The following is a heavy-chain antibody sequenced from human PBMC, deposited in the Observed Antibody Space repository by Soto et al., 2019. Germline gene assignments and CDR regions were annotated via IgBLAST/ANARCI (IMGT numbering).Heavy chain of an antibody. V-gene: IGHV4-38-2*01. CDR2: IYHSGST. CDR3: ARVQSRPGGGHYGMDV. CDR1: GYSISSGYY. D-gene: IGHD1-1*01. J-gene: IGHJ6*02. Sequence: PSETLSLTCAVSGYSISSGYYWGWIRQPPGKGLEWIGSIYHSGSTYYNPSLKSRVTISVDTSKNQFSLKLSSVTAADTAVYYCARVQSRPGGGHYGMDVWGQGTTVTVSS.